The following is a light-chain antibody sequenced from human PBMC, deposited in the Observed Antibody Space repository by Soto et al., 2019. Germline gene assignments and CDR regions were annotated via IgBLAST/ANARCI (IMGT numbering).Light chain of an antibody. CDR1: HPISSW. V-gene: IGKV1-5*03. Sequence: DIQMTQSPSTLSASVGDRVTVTCRASHPISSWLAWYQHKPGKAPKLLIYRASIPESGVPSRFRGSGSGIEFTLTITSLQPDDFATYYCQQYSSHSTFGQGTKVDI. CDR3: QQYSSHST. J-gene: IGKJ1*01. CDR2: RAS.